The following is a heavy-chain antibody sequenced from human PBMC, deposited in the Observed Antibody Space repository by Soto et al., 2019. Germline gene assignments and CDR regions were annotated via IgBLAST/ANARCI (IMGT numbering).Heavy chain of an antibody. CDR3: ATSGGVDGQEYYYYGMDV. CDR2: INPSGGST. D-gene: IGHD2-15*01. V-gene: IGHV1-46*01. J-gene: IGHJ6*02. Sequence: GASVKVSCKASGYTFTSYYMHCVRQAPGQGLEWMGIINPSGGSTSYAQKFQGRVTMTRDTSTSTVYMELSSLRSEDTAVYYCATSGGVDGQEYYYYGMDVWGQGTTVTVSS. CDR1: GYTFTSYY.